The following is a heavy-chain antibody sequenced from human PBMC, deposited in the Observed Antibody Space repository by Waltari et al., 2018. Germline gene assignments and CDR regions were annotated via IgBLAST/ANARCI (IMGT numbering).Heavy chain of an antibody. V-gene: IGHV3-33*01. CDR2: IWYDGSNK. CDR1: GFTFSSYG. D-gene: IGHD3-10*01. J-gene: IGHJ3*02. Sequence: QVQLVESGGGVVQPGRSLRLSCAASGFTFSSYGMHWIRQAPGKGLGWVAVIWYDGSNKYYADSVKGRFTISRDNSKNTLYLQMNSLRAEDTAVYYCARGNSGSHDAFDIWGQGTMVTVSS. CDR3: ARGNSGSHDAFDI.